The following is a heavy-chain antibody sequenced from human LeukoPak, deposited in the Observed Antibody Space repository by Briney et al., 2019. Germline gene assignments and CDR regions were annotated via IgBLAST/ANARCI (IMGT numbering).Heavy chain of an antibody. CDR2: ISGSGAST. CDR1: GFAFSSYA. V-gene: IGHV3-23*01. J-gene: IGHJ5*02. D-gene: IGHD1-14*01. Sequence: GGSLRHSCAASGFAFSSYAMTWVRQAPGKGLEWVSDISGSGASTYYADSVKGRFTISRDNSKNTLYLQMNSLRAEDTAVYYCAKDSGNRDNWFDPWGQGTLVTVSS. CDR3: AKDSGNRDNWFDP.